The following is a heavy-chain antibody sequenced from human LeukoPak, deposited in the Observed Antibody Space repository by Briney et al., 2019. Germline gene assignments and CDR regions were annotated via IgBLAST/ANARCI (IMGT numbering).Heavy chain of an antibody. CDR1: GGSFSDYS. CDR2: INHSGGT. V-gene: IGHV4-34*01. Sequence: SETLSLTCAVYGGSFSDYSWTWIRQPPGKGLEWIGEINHSGGTNHNPSLMSRVIMSVDTSKNQISLKVSSVTAADTAVYYCARVGNSFSKTAWSQTGLGPSPTKYYYYMDVGGRGTTATVS. J-gene: IGHJ6*03. D-gene: IGHD5-18*01. CDR3: ARVGNSFSKTAWSQTGLGPSPTKYYYYMDV.